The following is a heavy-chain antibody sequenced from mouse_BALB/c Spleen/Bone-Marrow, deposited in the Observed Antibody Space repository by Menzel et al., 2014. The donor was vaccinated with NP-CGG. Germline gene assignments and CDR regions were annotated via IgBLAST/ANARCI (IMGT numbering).Heavy chain of an antibody. CDR2: IDPANGNT. CDR3: ARYRLGTYFDY. J-gene: IGHJ2*01. D-gene: IGHD2-14*01. V-gene: IGHV14-3*02. CDR1: GFNIKDTY. Sequence: EVKLMESGAELVKPGASVKLSCTASGFNIKDTYMHWVKQRPEQGLEWIVGIDPANGNTKYDPKFQGKATITADTSSNTAYLQLSSLTSEDTAVYYCARYRLGTYFDYWGQGTTLTVSS.